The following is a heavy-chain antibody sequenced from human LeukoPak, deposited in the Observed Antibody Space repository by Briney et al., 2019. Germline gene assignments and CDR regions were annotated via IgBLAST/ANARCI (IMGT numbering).Heavy chain of an antibody. J-gene: IGHJ6*02. CDR1: GGSISSYY. V-gene: IGHV4-4*07. D-gene: IGHD1-26*01. CDR3: ARDSGSYYYFGMDV. Sequence: SETLSFTCTVSGGSISSYYWSWIRQPAGKGLEWIGRIYTSGSTNYNPSLKSRVTMSVDTSRNHFSLKLSSVTAADTAVYYCARDSGSYYYFGMDVWGLGTTVTVSS. CDR2: IYTSGST.